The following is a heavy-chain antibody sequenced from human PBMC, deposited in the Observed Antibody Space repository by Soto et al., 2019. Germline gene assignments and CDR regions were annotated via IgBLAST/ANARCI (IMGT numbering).Heavy chain of an antibody. V-gene: IGHV5-51*01. J-gene: IGHJ6*02. Sequence: PGESLKISCKGSGYSFTSYWIGWVRQMPGKGLEWMGIIYPGDSDTRYSPSFQGQVTISADKSISTAYLQWSSLKASDTAMYYCARLGRETDEYSSGWHYYYYGMDVWGQGTTVTVSS. D-gene: IGHD6-19*01. CDR1: GYSFTSYW. CDR2: IYPGDSDT. CDR3: ARLGRETDEYSSGWHYYYYGMDV.